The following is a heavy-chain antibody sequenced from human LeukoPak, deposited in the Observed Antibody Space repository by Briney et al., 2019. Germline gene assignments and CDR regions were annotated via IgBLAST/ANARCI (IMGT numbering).Heavy chain of an antibody. V-gene: IGHV3-21*01. CDR2: ITSTSNYI. CDR1: GFTFTDYM. J-gene: IGHJ2*01. CDR3: ARSGSGFHWYFDF. D-gene: IGHD3-10*01. Sequence: GGSLRLSCVASGFTFTDYMMNWVRQSPGKGLEWVSSITSTSNYIYHAKSVKGRFTISGDNAKDSLFLQMDSLGTDDTAVYYCARSGSGFHWYFDFWGRGTPVTVSS.